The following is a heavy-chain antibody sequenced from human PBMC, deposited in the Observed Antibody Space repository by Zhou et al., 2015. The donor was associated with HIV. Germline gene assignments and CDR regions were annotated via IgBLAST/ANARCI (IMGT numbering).Heavy chain of an antibody. J-gene: IGHJ3*02. CDR1: GYTFTSYG. CDR2: ISAYNGNT. V-gene: IGHV1-18*01. CDR3: ARWYYYDSSAPRRDAFDYR. D-gene: IGHD3-22*01. Sequence: QVQLVQSGAEVKKPGASVKVSCKASGYTFTSYGISWVRQAPGQGLEWMGWISAYNGNTNYAQKLQGRVTMTTDTSTSTAYMELRSLRSDDTAVYYCARWYYYDSSAPRRDAFDYRGAKGQVVTGLF.